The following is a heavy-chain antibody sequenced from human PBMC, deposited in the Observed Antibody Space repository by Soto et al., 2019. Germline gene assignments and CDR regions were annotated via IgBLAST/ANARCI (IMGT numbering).Heavy chain of an antibody. CDR3: ARGGGVGVAGSAAFDM. CDR1: GYPVTAYY. D-gene: IGHD3-3*01. Sequence: QLHLVQSGAVVKKPGASVTVSCSASGYPVTAYYIHWVRQAPGRGLEWMGGFNPATGAAKYTQTFQGRGPMTRDTSRSKVFMELGGLTSEDTAVFYCARGGGVGVAGSAAFDMWGQGTLVTVSS. J-gene: IGHJ3*02. V-gene: IGHV1-2*02. CDR2: FNPATGAA.